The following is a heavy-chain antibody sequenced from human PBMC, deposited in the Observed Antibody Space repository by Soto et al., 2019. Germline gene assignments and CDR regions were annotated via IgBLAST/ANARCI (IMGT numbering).Heavy chain of an antibody. CDR2: MNPNSGNT. V-gene: IGHV1-8*01. Sequence: QVQLVQSGAEVKKPGASVKVSCKASGYTFTSYDINWVRQATGQGLEWMGRMNPNSGNTGYAQKFQGRVTMTRNTSISTAYMELSSLRSEDTAVYYCARKRYYGSGSYSDNWFDPWGQGTLVTVSS. J-gene: IGHJ5*02. CDR3: ARKRYYGSGSYSDNWFDP. D-gene: IGHD3-10*01. CDR1: GYTFTSYD.